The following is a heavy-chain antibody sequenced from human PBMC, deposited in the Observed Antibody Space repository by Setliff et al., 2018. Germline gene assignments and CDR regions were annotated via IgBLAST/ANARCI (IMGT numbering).Heavy chain of an antibody. CDR3: ARGDRWGYSYGPYYYGMDV. Sequence: PGGSLRLSCAASGFTFSSYWMHWVRQAPGKGLVWVSRINSDGSSTSYADSVKGRFTISRDNAKNSLYLQMNSLRAEDTAVYYCARGDRWGYSYGPYYYGMDVWGQGTTVTV. D-gene: IGHD5-18*01. CDR2: INSDGSST. J-gene: IGHJ6*02. CDR1: GFTFSSYW. V-gene: IGHV3-74*01.